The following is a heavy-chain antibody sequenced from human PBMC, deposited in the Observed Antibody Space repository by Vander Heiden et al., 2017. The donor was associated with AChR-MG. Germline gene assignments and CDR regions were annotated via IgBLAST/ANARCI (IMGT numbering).Heavy chain of an antibody. CDR3: ARTEGHFLFGVVSDNWFDP. CDR2: IYYSGST. V-gene: IGHV4-59*01. CDR1: GGSISSST. Sequence: QVQLQESGPGLVKPSETLSLTCPVPGGSISSSTWSWIRQPPGKGLEWIGYIYYSGSTNYNPSLKSRVTISVDTSKNQFSLKLSSVTAADTAVYYCARTEGHFLFGVVSDNWFDPWGQGTLVTVSS. J-gene: IGHJ5*02. D-gene: IGHD3-3*01.